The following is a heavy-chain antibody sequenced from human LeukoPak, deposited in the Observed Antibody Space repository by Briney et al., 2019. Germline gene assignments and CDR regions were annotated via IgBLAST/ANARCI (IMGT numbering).Heavy chain of an antibody. V-gene: IGHV3-74*01. CDR1: GLTFSSDW. J-gene: IGHJ4*02. Sequence: GGSLRLSCAASGLTFSSDWMHWVRQVPGKGLVWVSRINSDASTINYADSVKGRFTISRDNSKNTLYLQMNSLRAEDTAVYYCAKEGFDSWGQGTLVTVSS. CDR2: INSDASTI. CDR3: AKEGFDS.